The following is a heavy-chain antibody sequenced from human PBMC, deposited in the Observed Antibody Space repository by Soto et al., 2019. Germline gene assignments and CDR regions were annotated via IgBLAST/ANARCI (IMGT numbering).Heavy chain of an antibody. Sequence: GGSLRLSCAASGVTFRYYWLHWVRQVPGRGPVWVSGINNDGSDTFYADFVEGRFTISRDNANNTVYLQIASLRAEDTAVYYCGSLFEFWGQGTLVTVSS. CDR3: GSLFEF. V-gene: IGHV3-74*01. CDR2: INNDGSDT. J-gene: IGHJ4*02. CDR1: GVTFRYYW.